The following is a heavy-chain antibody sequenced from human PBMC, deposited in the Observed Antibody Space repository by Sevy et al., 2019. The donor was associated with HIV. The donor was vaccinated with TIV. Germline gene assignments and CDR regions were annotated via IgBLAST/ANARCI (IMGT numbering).Heavy chain of an antibody. CDR1: GFTFSSFW. J-gene: IGHJ4*02. CDR2: IRQDGNEI. CDR3: ARRYFDL. Sequence: WGSLRLSCRGSGFTFSSFWMQWVRQAPGKGLEWVANIRQDGNEIYYVDSVKGRFTISRDNAKNALYLQMDGLRVEDTAVYYCARRYFDLWGQGTQVTVSS. V-gene: IGHV3-7*01.